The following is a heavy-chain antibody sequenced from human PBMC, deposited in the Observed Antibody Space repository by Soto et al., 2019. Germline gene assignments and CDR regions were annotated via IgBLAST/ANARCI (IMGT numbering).Heavy chain of an antibody. Sequence: GGSLILSCAASGFTFSSYAMSWVRQAPGKGLEWVSAISGSGGSTYYADSVKGRFTISRDNSKNTLYLQMNSLRAEDTAVYYCAKDRSFGVVIHIKDYWGQGTLVTVSS. CDR2: ISGSGGST. CDR3: AKDRSFGVVIHIKDY. D-gene: IGHD3-3*01. CDR1: GFTFSSYA. V-gene: IGHV3-23*01. J-gene: IGHJ4*02.